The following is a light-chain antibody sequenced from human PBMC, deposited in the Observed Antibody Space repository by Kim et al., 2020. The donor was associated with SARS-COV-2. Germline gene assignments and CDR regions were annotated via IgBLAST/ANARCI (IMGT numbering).Light chain of an antibody. CDR2: NNN. Sequence: QSVLTQPPSASGTPGQRVTISCSGRSTNVGSNYVYWYQQLPGTAPKLLIYNNNQRPSGVPDRFSGSKSGTSASLAISGLRSEDEADDYCAAWDDSLSGNWVFGGGTQLTVL. J-gene: IGLJ3*02. CDR3: AAWDDSLSGNWV. V-gene: IGLV1-47*02. CDR1: STNVGSNY.